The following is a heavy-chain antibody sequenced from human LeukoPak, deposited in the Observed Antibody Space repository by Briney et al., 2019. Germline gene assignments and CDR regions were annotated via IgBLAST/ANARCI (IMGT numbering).Heavy chain of an antibody. V-gene: IGHV3-23*01. J-gene: IGHJ4*02. CDR2: LTWSGDTP. CDR3: ARDPGGVGPAFDY. D-gene: IGHD1-26*01. CDR1: GFTFSKFA. Sequence: GGPLTLPCTPSGFTFSKFAMGGARRAPGRGWEWFSSLTWSGDTPYYADSLKGRFTISRDNSKNTLYLEMNSLRAEDTARYYCARDPGGVGPAFDYWGQGMLVTVSS.